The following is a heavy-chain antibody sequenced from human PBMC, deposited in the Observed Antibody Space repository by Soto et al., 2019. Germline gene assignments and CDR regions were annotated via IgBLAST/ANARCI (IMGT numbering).Heavy chain of an antibody. V-gene: IGHV1-2*02. J-gene: IGHJ6*02. CDR3: ASHGFYDFWSGYSPYYYGMDV. CDR1: GYTFTGYY. D-gene: IGHD3-3*01. CDR2: INPNSGGT. Sequence: ASVKVSFKASGYTFTGYYMHWVRQAPGQGLEWMGWINPNSGGTNYAQKFQGRVTMTRDTSISTAYMELSRLRSDDTAVYYCASHGFYDFWSGYSPYYYGMDVWGQGTTVTVSS.